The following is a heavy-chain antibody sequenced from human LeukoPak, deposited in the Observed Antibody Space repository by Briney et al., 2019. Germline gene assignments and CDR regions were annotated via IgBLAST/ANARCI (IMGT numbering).Heavy chain of an antibody. Sequence: PGGSLRLSCAASGFTFSSFGMSWVRQAPGKGLEWVAVIWYDGSNKYYAGSLKGRFTISRDNSKNTLYLQMNSLRAEDTAVYYCARGGHYDSGGYFDWFDPWGQGTLVTVSS. J-gene: IGHJ5*02. V-gene: IGHV3-33*08. D-gene: IGHD3-22*01. CDR3: ARGGHYDSGGYFDWFDP. CDR1: GFTFSSFG. CDR2: IWYDGSNK.